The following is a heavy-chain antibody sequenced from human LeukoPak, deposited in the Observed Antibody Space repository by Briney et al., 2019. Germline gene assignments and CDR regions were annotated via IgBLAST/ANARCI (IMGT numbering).Heavy chain of an antibody. Sequence: GASVKVSCKASGYTFTSYAMNWVRQAPGQGLEWMGWINAGHGNTKYSQEFQGRVTITRDTSASTAYMELSSLRSEDTAVYYCARVVRYSSGPLTDLFPYSFDYWGQGTLVTVSS. CDR1: GYTFTSYA. CDR2: INAGHGNT. J-gene: IGHJ4*02. V-gene: IGHV1-3*03. D-gene: IGHD6-19*01. CDR3: ARVVRYSSGPLTDLFPYSFDY.